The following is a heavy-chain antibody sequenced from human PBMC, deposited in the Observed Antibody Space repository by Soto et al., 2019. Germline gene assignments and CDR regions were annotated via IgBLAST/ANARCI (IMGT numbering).Heavy chain of an antibody. V-gene: IGHV4-59*08. J-gene: IGHJ5*02. CDR1: GGSISSYY. Sequence: QVQLQESGPGLVKPSETLSLTCTVSGGSISSYYWNWIRQPPGKGLEWIGYIYYSGSTNYNPSLKSRVTISVDTSKNQFSLKLSSVTAADTAVYYCARSDCSGGSCYSSPLNWFDPWGQGTLVTVSS. D-gene: IGHD2-15*01. CDR2: IYYSGST. CDR3: ARSDCSGGSCYSSPLNWFDP.